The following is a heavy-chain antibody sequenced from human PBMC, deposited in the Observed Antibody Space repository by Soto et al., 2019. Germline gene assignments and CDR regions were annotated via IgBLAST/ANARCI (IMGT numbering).Heavy chain of an antibody. CDR2: IFSNDEK. D-gene: IGHD3-9*01. J-gene: IGHJ4*02. CDR1: GFSLSNARMG. CDR3: ARILYYDIWTGHRVFDY. Sequence: SGATLVHPTETPTLTCTVSGFSLSNARMGVRWTRQPPGKALEWLAHIFSNDEKSYNKSLKSRNTISKNTTKSNAGLTITNNDTVDTATYYCARILYYDIWTGHRVFDYWGQGTLVTVSS. V-gene: IGHV2-26*01.